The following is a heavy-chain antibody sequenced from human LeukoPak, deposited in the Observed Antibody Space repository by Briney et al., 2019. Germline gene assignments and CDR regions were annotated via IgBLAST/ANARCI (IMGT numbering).Heavy chain of an antibody. CDR2: MSTSGGST. V-gene: IGHV3-23*01. CDR3: AKAMTVFSFDF. J-gene: IGHJ4*02. CDR1: GFTFSSYG. Sequence: TGGSLRLSYAASGFTFSSYGMSWVRQAPGRGLEWVSSMSTSGGSTYYADSVKGRFTISSDNSKNTLYLQMNSLRAEDAATYYCAKAMTVFSFDFWGQGALVTVSS.